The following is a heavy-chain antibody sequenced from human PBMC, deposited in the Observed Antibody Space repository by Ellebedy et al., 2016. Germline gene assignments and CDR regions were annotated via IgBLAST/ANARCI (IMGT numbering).Heavy chain of an antibody. CDR1: GFTFSSYA. CDR2: LTGGDDYP. CDR3: AREDGGGPFDY. D-gene: IGHD4-23*01. J-gene: IGHJ4*02. Sequence: GGSLRLSXAASGFTFSSYAMSWVRQAPGKGLEWVSTLTGGDDYPYYADSVKGRFTISRDNSKNTLYLEMSSLRPEDTAVYYCAREDGGGPFDYWGQGTLVTVSS. V-gene: IGHV3-23*01.